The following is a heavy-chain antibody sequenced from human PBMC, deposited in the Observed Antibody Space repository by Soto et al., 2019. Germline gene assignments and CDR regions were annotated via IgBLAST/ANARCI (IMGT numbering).Heavy chain of an antibody. CDR2: INPNSGGT. Sequence: ASVKVSCKASGYTFTGYYMHWVRQAPGQGLEWMGWINPNSGGTNYAQKFQGRVTMTRDTSISTAYMELSRLRSDDTAVYYCARSGPGITMVRGVIYGMDVWGQGTTVTVSS. CDR3: ARSGPGITMVRGVIYGMDV. V-gene: IGHV1-2*02. J-gene: IGHJ6*02. CDR1: GYTFTGYY. D-gene: IGHD3-10*01.